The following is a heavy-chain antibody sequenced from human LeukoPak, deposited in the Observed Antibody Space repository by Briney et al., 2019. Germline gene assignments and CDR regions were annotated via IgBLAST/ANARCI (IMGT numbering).Heavy chain of an antibody. D-gene: IGHD2-2*01. V-gene: IGHV4-39*07. J-gene: IGHJ4*02. Sequence: NASETLSLTCTVSGGSISSSSYYWGWIRQPPGKGLEWIGSIYYSGSTYYNPSLKSRVTISVDTSKNQFSLKLSSVTAADTAVYYCARDLRPGLPIDYWGQGTLVTVPS. CDR3: ARDLRPGLPIDY. CDR2: IYYSGST. CDR1: GGSISSSSYY.